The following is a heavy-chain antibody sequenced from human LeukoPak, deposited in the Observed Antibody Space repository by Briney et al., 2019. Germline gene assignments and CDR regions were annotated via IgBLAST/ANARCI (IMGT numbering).Heavy chain of an antibody. CDR3: ARDRHCNSTSCLVHDYGDYLGDAFDI. J-gene: IGHJ3*02. V-gene: IGHV1-69*01. D-gene: IGHD2-2*01. CDR2: IIPVLGTA. Sequence: PVKVSRKASGGTFNNYAIIWVRQAPGQGLEWMGGIIPVLGTAKYAQEFQDRVTITADESTNTAYMELSSLKSEDTAVYFCARDRHCNSTSCLVHDYGDYLGDAFDIWGQGTMVAVSS. CDR1: GGTFNNYA.